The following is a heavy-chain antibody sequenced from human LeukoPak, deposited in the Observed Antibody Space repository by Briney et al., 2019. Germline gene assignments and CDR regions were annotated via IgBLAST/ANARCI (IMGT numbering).Heavy chain of an antibody. Sequence: SETLSLTCAVYGGSFSGYYWSWIRQPPGKGLEWIGEINHSGSTNYNPSLKSRVTISVDTSKNQFSLKLSSVTAADTAVYYCAIRTRVVGATTKGGYFDYWGQGTLVTVSS. J-gene: IGHJ4*02. CDR2: INHSGST. CDR1: GGSFSGYY. V-gene: IGHV4-34*01. CDR3: AIRTRVVGATTKGGYFDY. D-gene: IGHD1-26*01.